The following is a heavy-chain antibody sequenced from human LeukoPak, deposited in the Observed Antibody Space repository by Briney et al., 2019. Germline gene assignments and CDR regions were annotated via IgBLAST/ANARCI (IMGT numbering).Heavy chain of an antibody. J-gene: IGHJ4*02. CDR2: IYYSGST. Sequence: PSETLSLTCTVSGGSISSSSYYWGWIRQPPGKGLEWIGSIYYSGSTYYNPSLKSRVTISVDTSKNQFSLKLSSVTAADTAVYYCAVGIVGATQPPNFDYWGQGTLVTVSS. CDR1: GGSISSSSYY. D-gene: IGHD1-26*01. CDR3: AVGIVGATQPPNFDY. V-gene: IGHV4-39*01.